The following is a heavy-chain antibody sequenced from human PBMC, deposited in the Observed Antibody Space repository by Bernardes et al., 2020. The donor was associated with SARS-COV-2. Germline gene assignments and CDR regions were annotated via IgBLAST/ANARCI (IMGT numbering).Heavy chain of an antibody. D-gene: IGHD3-3*01. CDR1: GGSISSYY. CDR3: ARSPSTIFGVVIIPHFDY. V-gene: IGHV4-59*01. Sequence: SETLSLTCTVSGGSISSYYWSWIRQPPGKGLEWIGYIYYSGSTNYNPSLKSRVTISVDTSKNQFSLKLSSVTAADTAVYYCARSPSTIFGVVIIPHFDYWGQGILVTVSS. J-gene: IGHJ4*02. CDR2: IYYSGST.